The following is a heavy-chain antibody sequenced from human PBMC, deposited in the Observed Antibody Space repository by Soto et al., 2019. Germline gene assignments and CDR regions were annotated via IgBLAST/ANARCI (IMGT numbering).Heavy chain of an antibody. CDR2: IFPNGDRT. V-gene: IGHV1-46*01. J-gene: IGHJ3*02. CDR1: GYIFTNFY. D-gene: IGHD2-8*02. CDR3: AREAPSTGAFDI. Sequence: QVQLGQSGAERKKPGASVKISCKSSGYIFTNFYLHWVRQAPGQGLEWMGVIFPNGDRTSYAQSFQGRVTMTRDTSTSTDQMELSSLTCEDTAVYFCAREAPSTGAFDIWGQGTMVTVSS.